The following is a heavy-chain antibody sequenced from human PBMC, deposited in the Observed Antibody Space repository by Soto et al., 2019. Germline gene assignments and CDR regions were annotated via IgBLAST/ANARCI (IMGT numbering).Heavy chain of an antibody. D-gene: IGHD3-22*01. CDR2: IYHSGST. J-gene: IGHJ6*02. CDR1: GGSISSGGYS. V-gene: IGHV4-30-2*01. Sequence: SETLSITCAVSGGSISSGGYSWSWIRQPPGKGLEWIGYIYHSGSTYYNPSLKSRVTISVDRSKNQFSLKLSSVTAADTAVYYCARGSAGSSGYYNYSEYYDYVMDVWGQGTTVTGSS. CDR3: ARGSAGSSGYYNYSEYYDYVMDV.